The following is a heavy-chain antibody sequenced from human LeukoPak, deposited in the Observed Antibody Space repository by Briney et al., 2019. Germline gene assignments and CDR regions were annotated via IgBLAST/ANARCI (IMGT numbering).Heavy chain of an antibody. CDR2: ISTSGDNT. CDR3: VKEGEVVITHRFDS. CDR1: GFTFSSYA. D-gene: IGHD3-22*01. Sequence: GGSLRLSCAASGFTFSSYAMTWVRQAPGKGLEWVSAISTSGDNTYYADSVKGRFTISRDYSNNTVYLQMNSLRAEDTAVYYCVKEGEVVITHRFDSWGQGTLVTVSS. V-gene: IGHV3-23*01. J-gene: IGHJ4*02.